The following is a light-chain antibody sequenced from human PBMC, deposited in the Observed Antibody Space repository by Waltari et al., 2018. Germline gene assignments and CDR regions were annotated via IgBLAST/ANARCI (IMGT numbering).Light chain of an antibody. CDR1: RSDIGAYNF. CDR3: SSYTTGSTRYV. Sequence: QSALTQPASVSGSPGQSITLSCTGTRSDIGAYNFVSWYQKHPGKAPKVMIYDVNNRPSGVSSRFSGSKSGNTASLTISGLQAEDEADYYCSSYTTGSTRYVFGSGTKVTVL. J-gene: IGLJ1*01. V-gene: IGLV2-14*03. CDR2: DVN.